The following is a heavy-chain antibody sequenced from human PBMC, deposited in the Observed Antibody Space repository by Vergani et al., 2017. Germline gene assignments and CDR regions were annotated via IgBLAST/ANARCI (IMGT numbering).Heavy chain of an antibody. CDR3: ARDTRDDYSYYFDY. Sequence: QVQLQESGPGLVKPSETLSLTCTVSGYSFSSGYYWGWIRQPPGKGLEWIGSIYHSGSTYYNPSLKSRATISVDTSKNQFPMKLISVTAADTAVYYCARDTRDDYSYYFDYWGQGTLVTVSS. J-gene: IGHJ4*02. D-gene: IGHD4-11*01. V-gene: IGHV4-38-2*02. CDR1: GYSFSSGYY. CDR2: IYHSGST.